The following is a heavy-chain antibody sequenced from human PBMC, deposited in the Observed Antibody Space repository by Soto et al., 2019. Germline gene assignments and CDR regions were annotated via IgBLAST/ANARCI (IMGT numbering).Heavy chain of an antibody. CDR3: ARGIAVAGTWGDY. V-gene: IGHV3-21*01. Sequence: GSLRLSCASSGFTCSIYSMNWVRQAPGKGLEGVSSISSSSSYIYYEDSVKGRLTICKDNAKNPLYLQMNSLRAEDTAVYYCARGIAVAGTWGDYWGQGTLVTVSS. D-gene: IGHD6-19*01. J-gene: IGHJ4*02. CDR2: ISSSSSYI. CDR1: GFTCSIYS.